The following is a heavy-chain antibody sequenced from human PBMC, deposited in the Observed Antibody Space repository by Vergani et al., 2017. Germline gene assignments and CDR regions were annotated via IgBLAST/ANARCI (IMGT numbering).Heavy chain of an antibody. CDR1: GYTFTSYG. CDR2: ISAYNGNT. Sequence: QVQLVQSGAEVKKPGASVKVSCKASGYTFTSYGISWVRQAPGQGLEWMGWISAYNGNTNYAQKLQGRVTMTTYTSTSTAYMELRSLRSDYTAVYYCARKLGYCSSTSCYNADYWGQGTLVTVSS. V-gene: IGHV1-18*01. J-gene: IGHJ4*02. CDR3: ARKLGYCSSTSCYNADY. D-gene: IGHD2-2*02.